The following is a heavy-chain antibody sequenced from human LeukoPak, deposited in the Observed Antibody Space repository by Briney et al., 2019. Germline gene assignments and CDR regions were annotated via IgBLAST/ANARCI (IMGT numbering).Heavy chain of an antibody. V-gene: IGHV3-23*01. CDR2: ISGSGGST. CDR1: GFTFSSYA. D-gene: IGHD1-26*01. CDR3: AKDRVGASPLDY. Sequence: PGGSLRLSCAASGFTFSSYAMSWVRQAPGKGLEWVSAISGSGGSTYYADSVKGRFTISRGNSKNTLYLQMDSLRAEDTAVYYCAKDRVGASPLDYWGQGSLVTVSS. J-gene: IGHJ4*02.